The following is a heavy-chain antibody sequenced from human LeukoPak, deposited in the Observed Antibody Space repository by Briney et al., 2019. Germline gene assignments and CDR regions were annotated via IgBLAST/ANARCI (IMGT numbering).Heavy chain of an antibody. J-gene: IGHJ5*02. Sequence: SETLSLTCTVSGDSISSGDYYWSWIRQPAGKGLEWIGRISSSGSTNYNPSLKSRVTISVDTSKNQFSLKLSSVTAADTAVYYCARDDYGDLSWFDPWGQGTLVTVSS. CDR2: ISSSGST. CDR1: GDSISSGDYY. CDR3: ARDDYGDLSWFDP. D-gene: IGHD4-17*01. V-gene: IGHV4-61*02.